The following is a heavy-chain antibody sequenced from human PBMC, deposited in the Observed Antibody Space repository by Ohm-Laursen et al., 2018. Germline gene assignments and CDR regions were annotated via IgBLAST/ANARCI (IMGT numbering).Heavy chain of an antibody. Sequence: GQTLSLTCAASGFTFDDYAMHWVRQAPGKGLEWVSSISSSSSYIYYADSVKGRFTISRDNAKNSLYLQMNSLRAEDTAVYYCARNTMAFDYWGQGTLVTVSS. CDR1: GFTFDDYA. J-gene: IGHJ4*02. CDR2: ISSSSSYI. D-gene: IGHD3-10*01. CDR3: ARNTMAFDY. V-gene: IGHV3-21*01.